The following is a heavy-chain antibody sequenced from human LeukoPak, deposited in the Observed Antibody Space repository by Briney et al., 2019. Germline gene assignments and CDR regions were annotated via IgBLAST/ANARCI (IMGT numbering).Heavy chain of an antibody. CDR3: AREDGRRDGYNYAFDI. Sequence: SQTLSLTCTVSGGSISSGDYYWSWIRQPPGKGLEWIGYIYYSGSTYYNPSLKSRVTISVDTSKNQFSLKLSSVTAADTAAYYCAREDGRRDGYNYAFDIWSQGTMVTVSS. CDR2: IYYSGST. J-gene: IGHJ3*02. D-gene: IGHD5-24*01. CDR1: GGSISSGDYY. V-gene: IGHV4-30-4*01.